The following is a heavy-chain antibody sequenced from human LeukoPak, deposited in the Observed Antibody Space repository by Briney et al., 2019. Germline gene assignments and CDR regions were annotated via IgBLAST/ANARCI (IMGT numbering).Heavy chain of an antibody. J-gene: IGHJ3*02. CDR2: VGTAADT. CDR3: ARRGDSRGYYDAFDI. D-gene: IGHD3-22*01. CDR1: GFTFSSYN. V-gene: IGHV3-13*01. Sequence: GGSLRLFCTASGFTFSSYNMHWVRQPTGKGLECVSAVGTAADTYYPGSGRGRFTIRRENAKTCLYLKMNSLRAGDTAVYYCARRGDSRGYYDAFDIWGQGTMVTVSS.